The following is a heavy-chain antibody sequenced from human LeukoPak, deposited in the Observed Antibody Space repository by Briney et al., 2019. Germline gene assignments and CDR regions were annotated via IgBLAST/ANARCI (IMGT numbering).Heavy chain of an antibody. J-gene: IGHJ4*02. D-gene: IGHD6-13*01. CDR2: INHSGST. CDR3: AGVGGSSWSY. CDR1: GGSFSGYY. Sequence: SETLSLTCAVYGGSFSGYYWSWIRQPPGKGLEWIGEINHSGSTNYNPSLKSRVTISVDTSKNQFSLKLSSVTAADTAVYYCAGVGGSSWSYWGQGTLVTVSS. V-gene: IGHV4-34*01.